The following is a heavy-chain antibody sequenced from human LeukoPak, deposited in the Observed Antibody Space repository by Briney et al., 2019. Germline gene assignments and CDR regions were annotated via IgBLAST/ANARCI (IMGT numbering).Heavy chain of an antibody. Sequence: SSVKVSCKASGGTFSSYAISWVRQAPGQGLEWMGGIIPIFGTANYAQKFQGRVTITADESTSTAYMELSSLRSEDTAVYYCATERIVLMVYAIINYFDYWGQGTLVTVSP. CDR3: ATERIVLMVYAIINYFDY. J-gene: IGHJ4*02. V-gene: IGHV1-69*01. CDR1: GGTFSSYA. CDR2: IIPIFGTA. D-gene: IGHD2-8*01.